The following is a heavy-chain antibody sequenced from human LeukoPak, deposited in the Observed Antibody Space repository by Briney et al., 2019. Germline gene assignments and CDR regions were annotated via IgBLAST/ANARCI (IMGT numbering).Heavy chain of an antibody. V-gene: IGHV4-38-2*01. CDR2: IYHSGST. CDR1: GYSISSGYY. J-gene: IGHJ4*02. Sequence: SETLSLTCAVSGYSISSGYYWGWIRQPPGKGLEWIGSIYHSGSTYYNPSLKSRVTISVDTSKNQFSLKLSSVTAADTAVYYCARVKGNSSSWYLRYWGQGTLVTASS. CDR3: ARVKGNSSSWYLRY. D-gene: IGHD6-13*01.